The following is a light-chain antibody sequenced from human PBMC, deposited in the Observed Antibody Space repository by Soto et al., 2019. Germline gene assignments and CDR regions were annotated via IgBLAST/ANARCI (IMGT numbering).Light chain of an antibody. CDR1: QGIKND. V-gene: IGKV1-6*01. CDR2: AAS. CDR3: LQDYDYPLT. J-gene: IGKJ3*01. Sequence: AIQMTQSPSSLSASVGDRVTITCRASQGIKNDLGWYQQKPGKAPKLLIYAASSLQSGVPSRFSGSGSGTDFSLTISSLQPEDFATYYCLQDYDYPLTFGPGTKVDIK.